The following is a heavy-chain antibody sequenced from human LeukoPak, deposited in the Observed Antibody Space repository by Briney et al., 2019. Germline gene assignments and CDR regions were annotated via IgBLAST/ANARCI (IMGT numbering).Heavy chain of an antibody. Sequence: GGSLRLSCAASGFTFSSYAMSWVRQAPGKGLEWVSGISGSGDNTYYADSVKGRFTISRDNAKNTLYLQMNSLRAEDTAVYYCARSNYDFGDPNADHWGQGNLVSVSS. J-gene: IGHJ4*02. CDR1: GFTFSSYA. D-gene: IGHD3-3*01. CDR2: ISGSGDNT. CDR3: ARSNYDFGDPNADH. V-gene: IGHV3-23*01.